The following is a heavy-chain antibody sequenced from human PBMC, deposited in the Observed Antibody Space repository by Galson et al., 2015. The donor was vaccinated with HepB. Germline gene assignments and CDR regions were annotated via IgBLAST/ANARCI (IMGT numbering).Heavy chain of an antibody. D-gene: IGHD6-13*01. V-gene: IGHV3-64D*06. Sequence: SLRLSCAASGFTFSSYAMHWVRQAPGKGLEYVSAISSNGGSTYYADSVKGRFTISRDNSKNTLYLQMSSLRAEDTAVYYCVTSGRIAAAGKEYHYYGMDVWGQGTTVTVSS. CDR3: VTSGRIAAAGKEYHYYGMDV. CDR2: ISSNGGST. J-gene: IGHJ6*02. CDR1: GFTFSSYA.